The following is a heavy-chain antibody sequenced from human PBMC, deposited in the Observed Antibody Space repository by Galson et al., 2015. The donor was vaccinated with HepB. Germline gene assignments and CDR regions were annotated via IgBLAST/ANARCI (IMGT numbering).Heavy chain of an antibody. V-gene: IGHV1-2*04. J-gene: IGHJ4*02. D-gene: IGHD2/OR15-2a*01. CDR2: INPDIGDT. CDR3: ARSPAGDYFFPDF. Sequence: SVKVSCKASGYTFNNYYLHWVRQAPGQGLEWMGWINPDIGDTIYAQKFQGWVTMTRDTSISTVYMELSRLKSDDTAVYYCARSPAGDYFFPDFWGQGTLLTVSS. CDR1: GYTFNNYY.